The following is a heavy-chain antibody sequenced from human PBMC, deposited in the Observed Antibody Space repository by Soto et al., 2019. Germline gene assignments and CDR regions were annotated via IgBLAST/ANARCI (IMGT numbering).Heavy chain of an antibody. CDR1: GGTFSSYA. CDR2: IIPIFGTA. V-gene: IGHV1-69*12. Sequence: QVQLVQSGAEVKKPGSSVKVSCKASGGTFSSYAISWVRQAPGQGLEWMGGIIPIFGTANYAQTFQGRGTINADESTSTAYMELSSVNSEDTAVYYCARGAYGSGSYYIVHYYGMDVWGQGTTVTVS. J-gene: IGHJ6*02. D-gene: IGHD3-10*01. CDR3: ARGAYGSGSYYIVHYYGMDV.